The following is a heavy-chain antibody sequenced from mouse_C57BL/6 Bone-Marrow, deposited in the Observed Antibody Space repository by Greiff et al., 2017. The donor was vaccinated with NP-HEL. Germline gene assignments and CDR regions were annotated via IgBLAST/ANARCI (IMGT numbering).Heavy chain of an antibody. J-gene: IGHJ2*01. V-gene: IGHV14-4*01. Sequence: EVQRVESGAELVRPGASVKLSCTASGFNIKDDYMHWVNQRPEQGLEWIGWIDPENGDTEYASKFQGKATITADTSSNTAYLQLSSLTSEDTAVYYCTTAYAYYWGQGTTLTVSS. CDR3: TTAYAYY. D-gene: IGHD2-14*01. CDR1: GFNIKDDY. CDR2: IDPENGDT.